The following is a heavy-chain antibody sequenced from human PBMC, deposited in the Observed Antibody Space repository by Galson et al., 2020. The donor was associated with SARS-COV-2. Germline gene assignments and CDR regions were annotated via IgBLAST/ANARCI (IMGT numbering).Heavy chain of an antibody. CDR2: IYHSGST. V-gene: IGHV4-4*02. Sequence: SETLSLTCAVSGGPISSSNWWSWVRQPPGKGLEWIGEIYHSGSTNYNPSLKSRVTISVDKSKNQFSLKLSSVTAADTAVYYCARGILVVVAATSYCYYCGMDVWGQGTTVTVSS. CDR3: ARGILVVVAATSYCYYCGMDV. J-gene: IGHJ6*02. CDR1: GGPISSSNW. D-gene: IGHD2-15*01.